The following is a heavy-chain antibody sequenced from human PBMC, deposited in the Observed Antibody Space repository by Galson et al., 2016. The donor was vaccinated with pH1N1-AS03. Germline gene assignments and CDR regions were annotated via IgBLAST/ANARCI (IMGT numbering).Heavy chain of an antibody. CDR1: GYRFTNYW. J-gene: IGHJ4*02. Sequence: QSGAEVKKPGESLKISCKGSGYRFTNYWIGWVRQMPGKGLEWMGIIYPGNSDSRYNKSSQGQVTISADTSISTVYLQRSSLQASDTAMYYCARPRLNYFDNWGQGTLVTVSS. V-gene: IGHV5-51*03. CDR2: IYPGNSDS. CDR3: ARPRLNYFDN. D-gene: IGHD3-16*01.